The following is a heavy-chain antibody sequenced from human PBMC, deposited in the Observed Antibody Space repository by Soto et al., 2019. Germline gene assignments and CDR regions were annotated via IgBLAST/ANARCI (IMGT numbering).Heavy chain of an antibody. CDR1: GFAFSRND. J-gene: IGHJ4*02. V-gene: IGHV3-23*01. D-gene: IGHD1-1*01. CDR2: INYSGVST. Sequence: GGSLRLSCASSGFAFSRNDMNWVRQRPGKGLEWVSNINYSGVSTYYSDAVKGRFTISRDNSKNILYLEMNSLKVDDTAVYYCVTDPNWEWGYWGQGVLVTVSS. CDR3: VTDPNWEWGY.